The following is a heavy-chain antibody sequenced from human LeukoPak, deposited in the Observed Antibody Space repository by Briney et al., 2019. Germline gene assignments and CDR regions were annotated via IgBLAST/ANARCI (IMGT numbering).Heavy chain of an antibody. D-gene: IGHD6-19*01. V-gene: IGHV1-18*04. CDR2: ISAYNGNT. CDR3: ARDGAVATDAFDI. CDR1: GYTFPSYF. J-gene: IGHJ3*02. Sequence: ASVKVSCKASGYTFPSYFMHWVRQAPGQGLEWMGWISAYNGNTNYAQKLQGRVTMTTDTSTSTAYMELRSLRSDDTAVYYCARDGAVATDAFDIWGQGTMVTVSS.